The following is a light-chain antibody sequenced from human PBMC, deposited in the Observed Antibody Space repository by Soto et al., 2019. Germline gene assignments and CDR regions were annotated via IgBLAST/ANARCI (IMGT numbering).Light chain of an antibody. Sequence: EIVLTQSPGTLSLSPGERATLSCRASQSVSTNYLAWYQRKPGQAPRLLIYGASSRATDIPNRFSGSGSGTDSTLPITILKAENLEGYYCQQYGSAPPTFGQGTKGEI. CDR3: QQYGSAPPT. CDR1: QSVSTNY. CDR2: GAS. V-gene: IGKV3-20*01. J-gene: IGKJ1*01.